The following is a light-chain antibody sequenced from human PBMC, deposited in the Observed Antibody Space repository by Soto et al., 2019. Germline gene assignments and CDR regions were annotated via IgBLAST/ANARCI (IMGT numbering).Light chain of an antibody. CDR1: SSDVGGYNY. J-gene: IGLJ3*02. Sequence: QSALTQPRSVSGSPGQSVTISCTGTSSDVGGYNYVSWYQQHPDKAPKFIIYDINKRPSGVPDRFSGSKSGNTASLTISGLQAEDEADYYCCSYAGSYTGVFGGGTKLTVL. V-gene: IGLV2-11*01. CDR3: CSYAGSYTGV. CDR2: DIN.